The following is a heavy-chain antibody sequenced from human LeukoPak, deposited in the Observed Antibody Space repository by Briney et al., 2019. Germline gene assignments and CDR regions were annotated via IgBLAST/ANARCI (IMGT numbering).Heavy chain of an antibody. CDR2: IYYSGST. J-gene: IGHJ4*02. CDR1: GRSISSYY. Sequence: SETLSLTCTVSGRSISSYYWSWIRQPPGKGLEWIGYIYYSGSTNYNPSLKSRVTISVDTSKNQFSLKLRSVTAADTAVYYCARVGHRYYYFDYWGQGTLVTVSS. D-gene: IGHD3-10*01. CDR3: ARVGHRYYYFDY. V-gene: IGHV4-59*01.